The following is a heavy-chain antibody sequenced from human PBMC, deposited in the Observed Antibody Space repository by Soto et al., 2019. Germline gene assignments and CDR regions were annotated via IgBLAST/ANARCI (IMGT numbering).Heavy chain of an antibody. V-gene: IGHV3-23*01. CDR1: GFTFSSYA. CDR2: ISGSGGST. J-gene: IGHJ4*02. Sequence: GGSLRLSCAASGFTFSSYAMSWVRQAPGKGLEWVSAISGSGGSTYYADSVKGRFTISRDNSKNTLYLQMNSLRAEDTAVYYCAKDGDVYYYDSSDQGGSYWGQGTLVTVSS. CDR3: AKDGDVYYYDSSDQGGSY. D-gene: IGHD3-22*01.